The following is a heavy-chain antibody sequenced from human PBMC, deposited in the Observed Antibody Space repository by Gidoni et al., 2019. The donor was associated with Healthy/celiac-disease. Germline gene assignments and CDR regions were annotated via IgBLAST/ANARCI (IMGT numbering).Heavy chain of an antibody. D-gene: IGHD3-10*01. J-gene: IGHJ5*02. CDR1: GFTFSSYG. V-gene: IGHV3-33*01. CDR3: ARGTTGEPFDP. Sequence: QVQLVESGGGVVQPGRSLRLSCAASGFTFSSYGMHRVRQAPGKGLEWVAVIWYDGSNKYYADSVKGRFTISRDNSKNTLYLQMNSLRAEDTAVYYCARGTTGEPFDPWGQGTLVTVSS. CDR2: IWYDGSNK.